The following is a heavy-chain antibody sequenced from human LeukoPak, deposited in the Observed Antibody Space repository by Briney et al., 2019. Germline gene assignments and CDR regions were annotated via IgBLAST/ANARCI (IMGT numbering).Heavy chain of an antibody. Sequence: GGSLRLSCAASGFSVSSNYMNWVRQAPGKGLEWVSGISWNSGSIGYADSVKGRFTISRDNAKNSLYLQMNSLRAEGTALYYCAKAPGYSSTRDYFDYWGQGTLVTVSS. D-gene: IGHD6-19*01. CDR1: GFSVSSNY. CDR3: AKAPGYSSTRDYFDY. CDR2: ISWNSGSI. V-gene: IGHV3-9*01. J-gene: IGHJ4*02.